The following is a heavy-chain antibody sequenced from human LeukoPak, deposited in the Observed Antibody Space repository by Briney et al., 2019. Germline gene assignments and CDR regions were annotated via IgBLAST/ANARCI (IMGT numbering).Heavy chain of an antibody. D-gene: IGHD6-25*01. V-gene: IGHV4-34*01. CDR1: GGSFSGYY. CDR3: ARGLRGGSGFDY. Sequence: PSETLSLTCAVYGGSFSGYYWSWIRQPPGKGLEWIGEINHSGSTNYNPSLKSRVTISVDTSKNQFSLKLSSVTAADTAVYYCARGLRGGSGFDYWGRGTLVTVSS. CDR2: INHSGST. J-gene: IGHJ4*02.